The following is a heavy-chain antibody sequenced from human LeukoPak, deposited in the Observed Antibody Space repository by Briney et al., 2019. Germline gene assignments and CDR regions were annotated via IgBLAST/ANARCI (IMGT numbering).Heavy chain of an antibody. CDR3: ATYYYGSGSYYRFDP. J-gene: IGHJ5*02. D-gene: IGHD3-10*01. CDR2: INPNSGGT. Sequence: ASVKVSCKASGYTFTGYYMQWVRQAPGQGLEWMGWINPNSGGTNYAQKFQGRVTMTRDTSISTAYMELSRLRSDDTAVYYCATYYYGSGSYYRFDPWGQGTLVTVSS. V-gene: IGHV1-2*02. CDR1: GYTFTGYY.